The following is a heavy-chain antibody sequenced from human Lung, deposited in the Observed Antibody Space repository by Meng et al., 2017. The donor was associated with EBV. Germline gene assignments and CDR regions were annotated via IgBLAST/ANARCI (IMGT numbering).Heavy chain of an antibody. D-gene: IGHD3-22*01. V-gene: IGHV7-4-1*02. CDR1: GHTFINCA. J-gene: IGHJ2*01. CDR3: AGGGPYPDSSGFHWYFDL. Sequence: LPSGDEWKTPRGSVKVCCKASGHTFINCAISGGRQAPGQGLEWLGRINAHTGNLTYGQGFKGRFVLSSDTSVSTANLQISSLKAEDTAVSYCAGGGPYPDSSGFHWYFDLWGRGTLVTVSS. CDR2: INAHTGNL.